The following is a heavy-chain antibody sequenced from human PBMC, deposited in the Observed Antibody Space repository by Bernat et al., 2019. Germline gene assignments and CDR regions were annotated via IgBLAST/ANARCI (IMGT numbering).Heavy chain of an antibody. CDR1: GYTFTSYG. J-gene: IGHJ6*02. V-gene: IGHV1-18*01. D-gene: IGHD4-17*01. Sequence: QVQLVQSGAEVKKPGASVKVSCKASGYTFTSYGISWVRQAPGQGLEWMGWISAYNGNTNYAQKLQGRVTMTTDTATSTAYMELRGLRSDDTAVYYCAREEGVTTVTTLDTIADFLYGMDVWGQGTTVTVAS. CDR2: ISAYNGNT. CDR3: AREEGVTTVTTLDTIADFLYGMDV.